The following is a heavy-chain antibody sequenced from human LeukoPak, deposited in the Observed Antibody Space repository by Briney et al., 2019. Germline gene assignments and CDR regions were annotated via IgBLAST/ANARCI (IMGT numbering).Heavy chain of an antibody. V-gene: IGHV3-20*04. J-gene: IGHJ4*02. CDR3: ARARYDSTGHLDY. D-gene: IGHD3-22*01. CDR2: INWNGGNT. Sequence: GGSLRLSCAASGLTFDDYGMSWVRQAPGKGLEWVSGINWNGGNTGYADSVKGRFTIFRDNTKNSLYLQMNSLRAEDTALYYCARARYDSTGHLDYWGQGTLVTVSS. CDR1: GLTFDDYG.